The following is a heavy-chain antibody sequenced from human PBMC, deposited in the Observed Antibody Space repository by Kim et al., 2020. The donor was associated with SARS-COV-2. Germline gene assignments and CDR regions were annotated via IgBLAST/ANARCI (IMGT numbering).Heavy chain of an antibody. V-gene: IGHV4-59*13. CDR1: GGSISSYY. CDR3: ASGYPSYGMDV. D-gene: IGHD5-12*01. CDR2: IYYSGST. J-gene: IGHJ6*02. Sequence: SETLSLTCTVSGGSISSYYWSWIRQPPGKGLEWIGYIYYSGSTNYNPSLKSRVTISVDTSKNQFSLKLSSVTAADTAVYYCASGYPSYGMDVWGQGTTVTVSS.